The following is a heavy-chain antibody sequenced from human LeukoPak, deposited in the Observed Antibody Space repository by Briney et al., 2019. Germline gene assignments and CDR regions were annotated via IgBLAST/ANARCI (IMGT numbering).Heavy chain of an antibody. CDR2: INSDGSST. V-gene: IGHV3-74*01. CDR1: GFTFSRYA. CDR3: ARELTGDGFDY. Sequence: GGSLRLSCAASGFTFSRYAMHWVRQAPGKGLVWVSRINSDGSSTSYADSVKGRFTISRDNAKNTLYLQMNSLRAEDTAVYYCARELTGDGFDYWGQGTLVTVSS. J-gene: IGHJ4*02. D-gene: IGHD7-27*01.